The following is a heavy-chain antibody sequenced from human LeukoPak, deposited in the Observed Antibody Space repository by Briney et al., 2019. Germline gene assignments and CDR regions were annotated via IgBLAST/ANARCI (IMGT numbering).Heavy chain of an antibody. Sequence: QPGGSLTLSCVASGFTFRTYTMNWIRQAPGKGLEWVAFISGSGTDTFYADSVKGRFFISKDNTRDSLSLQITSLSAEDTAMYYCATLHFYAMGVWGQGTTVTVSS. CDR3: ATLHFYAMGV. J-gene: IGHJ6*01. V-gene: IGHV3-48*04. CDR2: ISGSGTDT. CDR1: GFTFRTYT.